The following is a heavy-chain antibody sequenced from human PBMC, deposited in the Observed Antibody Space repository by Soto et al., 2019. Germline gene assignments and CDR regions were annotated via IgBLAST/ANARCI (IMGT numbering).Heavy chain of an antibody. J-gene: IGHJ6*02. CDR2: IYHSGST. D-gene: IGHD3-9*01. CDR1: GGSISSSNW. V-gene: IGHV4-4*02. CDR3: ARDYGHYDILTGFYSYYGTDV. Sequence: SDTLSLTCAVPGGSISSSNWWSWVRQPPGKGLEWIGEIYHSGSTNYNPSLKSRVTISVDKSKNQFSLKLSSVTAADTAVYYCARDYGHYDILTGFYSYYGTDVWGQGTTVTVSS.